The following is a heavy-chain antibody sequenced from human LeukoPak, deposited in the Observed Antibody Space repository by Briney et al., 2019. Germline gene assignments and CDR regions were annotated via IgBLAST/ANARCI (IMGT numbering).Heavy chain of an antibody. V-gene: IGHV4-31*03. Sequence: PSETLSLTCTVSGGSISSGGDYWSWIRQHPGKGLEWIGYISYSGTTYYSPSLQSRITISLDTSKNQFSLELSSVTAADTAVYYCARAAWRGSNARDAFESWGLGTVVTVSS. CDR3: ARAAWRGSNARDAFES. CDR1: GGSISSGGDY. CDR2: ISYSGTT. J-gene: IGHJ3*02. D-gene: IGHD4-23*01.